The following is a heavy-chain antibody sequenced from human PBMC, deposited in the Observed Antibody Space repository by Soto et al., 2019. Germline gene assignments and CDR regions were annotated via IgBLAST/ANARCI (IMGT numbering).Heavy chain of an antibody. CDR1: GGSFSDYY. V-gene: IGHV4-34*01. J-gene: IGHJ3*01. Sequence: QVQLQQWGAGLLKPSETLSLTCAIYGGSFSDYYWSWIRLIPGKGLEWIGEINYTGGTNYNPSLKSRVTMSVDTSKNQFSAMMRCVTAADTALYYCASPATDHSGSSGYHHDAFDVWGQGRKVTVSS. CDR2: INYTGGT. D-gene: IGHD3-22*01. CDR3: ASPATDHSGSSGYHHDAFDV.